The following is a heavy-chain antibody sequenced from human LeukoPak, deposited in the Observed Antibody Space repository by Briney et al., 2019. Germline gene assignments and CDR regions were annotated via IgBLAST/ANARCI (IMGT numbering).Heavy chain of an antibody. J-gene: IGHJ4*02. D-gene: IGHD2-15*01. CDR2: ISYNGSNE. CDR3: ARDRGGSGFYYFDY. CDR1: GFTFSIYA. V-gene: IGHV3-30-3*01. Sequence: QTGGSLRLSCAASGFTFSIYAMHWVRQAPGKGLEWVAGISYNGSNEFYSDSVKGRFTITRDNSKNTMFLQMDSLRAEDTGVYHCARDRGGSGFYYFDYWGQGTLVTVSS.